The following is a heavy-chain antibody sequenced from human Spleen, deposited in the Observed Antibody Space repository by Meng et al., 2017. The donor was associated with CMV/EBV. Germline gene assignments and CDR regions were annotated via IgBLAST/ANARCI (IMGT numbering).Heavy chain of an antibody. Sequence: GESLKISCKASGFTFSSYGMHWVRQAPGKGLEWVAFIRFDGSNTYYVESVKGRFTISRDSPNNKLYLQMTSLRPEDTATYYCARWYDTSSGFDYWGQGTLVTVSS. CDR2: IRFDGSNT. CDR3: ARWYDTSSGFDY. CDR1: GFTFSSYG. D-gene: IGHD6-6*01. J-gene: IGHJ4*02. V-gene: IGHV3-30*02.